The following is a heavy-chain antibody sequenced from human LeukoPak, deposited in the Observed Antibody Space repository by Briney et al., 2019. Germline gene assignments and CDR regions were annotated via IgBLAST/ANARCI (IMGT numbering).Heavy chain of an antibody. J-gene: IGHJ6*03. V-gene: IGHV6-1*01. CDR3: GRAVEGLGYYYMDV. Sequence: SQTLSLTCAISGDSVSSITSTWNWIRQSPSRGLEWLGRTYYRSKWYNDSALSVRSRITIDPDTSKNQFSLQLNSVTPDDTAVYYCGRAVEGLGYYYMDVWGKGATVTVSS. D-gene: IGHD7-27*01. CDR1: GDSVSSITST. CDR2: TYYRSKWYN.